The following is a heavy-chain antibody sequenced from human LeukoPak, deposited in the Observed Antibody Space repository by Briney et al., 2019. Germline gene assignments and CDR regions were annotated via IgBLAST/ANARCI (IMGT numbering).Heavy chain of an antibody. J-gene: IGHJ3*02. CDR3: ARLFYDSSGLDAFDI. CDR2: IYYSGST. Sequence: SETLSLTCTVSGGSISSYYWSWIRQPPGKGLEWIGYIYYSGSTNYNPSLKSRVTISVDTSKNQFSLKLSSVTAADTAVYYCARLFYDSSGLDAFDIWGQGTMVTVSS. V-gene: IGHV4-59*08. D-gene: IGHD3-22*01. CDR1: GGSISSYY.